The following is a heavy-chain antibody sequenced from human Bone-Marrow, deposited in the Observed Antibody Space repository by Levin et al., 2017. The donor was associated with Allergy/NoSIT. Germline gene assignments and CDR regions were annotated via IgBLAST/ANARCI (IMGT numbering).Heavy chain of an antibody. D-gene: IGHD2-2*01. CDR2: ITGSGGTT. CDR3: VKGCSSRTKCNVGDNGMDV. CDR1: GFTFSDYA. J-gene: IGHJ6*02. V-gene: IGHV3-23*01. Sequence: GGSLRLSCTASGFTFSDYAMTWVRQAPGKGLEWVSSITGSGGTTWYADSVKGRFAISRDNSKNKLYLQVNSLTVEDTAVYFCVKGCSSRTKCNVGDNGMDVWGQGTTVTVSS.